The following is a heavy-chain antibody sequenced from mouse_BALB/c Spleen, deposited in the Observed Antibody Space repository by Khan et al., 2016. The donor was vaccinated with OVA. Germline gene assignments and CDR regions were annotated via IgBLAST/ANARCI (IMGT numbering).Heavy chain of an antibody. V-gene: IGHV14-3*02. Sequence: VQLQQPGAELVKPGASVKLSCTASGFNIKDTYMHWVKQRPEQGLEWIGRIDPANGNTKYDPKFQGKATITADTSSNTAYLQLSSLTSEDTAVYYGARWDWYFDVWGAGTPVTVSS. CDR3: ARWDWYFDV. CDR2: IDPANGNT. J-gene: IGHJ1*01. CDR1: GFNIKDTY.